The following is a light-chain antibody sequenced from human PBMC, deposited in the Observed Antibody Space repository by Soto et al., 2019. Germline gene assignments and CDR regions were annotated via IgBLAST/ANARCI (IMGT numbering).Light chain of an antibody. CDR3: SSYTSSSTEV. CDR1: SSDVGGYNF. Sequence: QSALTQPASVSGSPGQSITISCTGTSSDVGGYNFVSWYQQHPGKAHILMIFDVIDRPSGVSNRFSGSKSGNTASLTISGFQAEDEADYYCSSYTSSSTEVFGTGTKVTVL. V-gene: IGLV2-14*01. J-gene: IGLJ1*01. CDR2: DVI.